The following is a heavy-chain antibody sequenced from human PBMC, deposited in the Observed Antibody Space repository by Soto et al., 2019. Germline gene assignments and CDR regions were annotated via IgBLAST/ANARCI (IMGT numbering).Heavy chain of an antibody. V-gene: IGHV4-30-2*01. J-gene: IGHJ5*02. D-gene: IGHD1-1*01. CDR2: IYHSGST. Sequence: QLQLQESGSGLVRPSQTLSLTCAVSGGSISSGGYSWNWIRQPPGKGLEWIGYIYHSGSTLYNPSLKRRVTISVDKSKIQFSLKLRSVTAADTAVYYCARDQLEGNWFDPWGQGTLVTVSS. CDR3: ARDQLEGNWFDP. CDR1: GGSISSGGYS.